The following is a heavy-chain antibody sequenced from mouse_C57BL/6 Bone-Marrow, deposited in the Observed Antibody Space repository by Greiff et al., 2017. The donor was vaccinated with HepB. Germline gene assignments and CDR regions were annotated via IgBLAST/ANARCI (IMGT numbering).Heavy chain of an antibody. CDR1: GYTFTSYW. V-gene: IGHV1-5*01. CDR3: TRLGRYAMDY. D-gene: IGHD4-1*01. Sequence: VQLQQPGAELVKPGASVKMSCKTSGYTFTSYWMHWVKQRPGQGLEWIGAIYPGNSDTSYNQKFKGKAKLTAVTSASTAYMELSSLTNEDSAVYYCTRLGRYAMDYWGQGTSVTVSS. J-gene: IGHJ4*01. CDR2: IYPGNSDT.